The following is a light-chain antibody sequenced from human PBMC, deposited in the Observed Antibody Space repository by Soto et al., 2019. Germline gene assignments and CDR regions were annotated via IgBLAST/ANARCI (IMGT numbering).Light chain of an antibody. V-gene: IGKV1-33*01. CDR2: GAS. CDR1: QDISKF. Sequence: DIQMTQSPSSLSAFVGDRVSITCQASQDISKFLNWYQQKPGKAPKVLIYGASNLETGVPSRFSGSGSGTEFTLTISSLQPEDIATYYCQQNDEDPLTFGGGTKVDIK. CDR3: QQNDEDPLT. J-gene: IGKJ4*01.